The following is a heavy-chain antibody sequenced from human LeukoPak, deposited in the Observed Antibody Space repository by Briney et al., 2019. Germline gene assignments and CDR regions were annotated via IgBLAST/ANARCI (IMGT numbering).Heavy chain of an antibody. CDR3: ARDVPSTSRGAFDI. V-gene: IGHV4-61*01. Sequence: SETLSLTCTVSGGSVSSGSYYWSWIRQPPGKGLEWIGYIYYSGSTNYNHSLKSRVTISVDTSKNQFSLKLSSVTAADTAVYYCARDVPSTSRGAFDIWGQGTMVTVSS. J-gene: IGHJ3*02. CDR2: IYYSGST. D-gene: IGHD2-2*01. CDR1: GGSVSSGSYY.